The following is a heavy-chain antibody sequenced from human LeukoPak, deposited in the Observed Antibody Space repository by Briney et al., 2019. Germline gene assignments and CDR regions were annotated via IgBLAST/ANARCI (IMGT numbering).Heavy chain of an antibody. V-gene: IGHV5-51*01. J-gene: IGHJ4*02. CDR1: GYIFTTYW. Sequence: GESLKISCKTSGYIFTTYWIGWVRQMPGKGLEWMGIIYPGDSDTRYNPSFQDQVTISADKSVSTTYLQWSSLKASHTAIYYCAGKGYSETRGICDSWGQGTLVTVSS. CDR2: IYPGDSDT. D-gene: IGHD1-26*01. CDR3: AGKGYSETRGICDS.